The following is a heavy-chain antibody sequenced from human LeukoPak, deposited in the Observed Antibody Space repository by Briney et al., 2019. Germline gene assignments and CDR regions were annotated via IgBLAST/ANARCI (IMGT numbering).Heavy chain of an antibody. V-gene: IGHV3-23*01. CDR2: IVGSGSNT. D-gene: IGHD3-9*01. CDR1: GFTFSNYA. Sequence: PGGSLRLSCAASGFTFSNYAMSWVRQAPGKGLEWVSAIVGSGSNTYYADSVKGRFTISRDNPKNTLYLQMNCLRAEDTAVYYCAKWGDYDILTGYYDSDYWGQGTLVTVSS. J-gene: IGHJ4*02. CDR3: AKWGDYDILTGYYDSDY.